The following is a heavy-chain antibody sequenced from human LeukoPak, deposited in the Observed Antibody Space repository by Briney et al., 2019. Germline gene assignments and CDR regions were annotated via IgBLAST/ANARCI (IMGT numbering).Heavy chain of an antibody. J-gene: IGHJ4*02. D-gene: IGHD6-19*01. Sequence: GGSLRLSCAASEFTFSSYGMHWVRQAPGKGLEWVAVISYDGSNKYYADSVKGRFTISRDNSKNTLYLQMNSLRAEDTAVYYCATLERGYAVAVDYWGQGTLVTVSS. CDR3: ATLERGYAVAVDY. CDR2: ISYDGSNK. V-gene: IGHV3-30*03. CDR1: EFTFSSYG.